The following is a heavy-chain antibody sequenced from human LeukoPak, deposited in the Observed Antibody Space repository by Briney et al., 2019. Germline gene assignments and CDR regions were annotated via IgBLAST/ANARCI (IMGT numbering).Heavy chain of an antibody. Sequence: GGSLRLSCAASGFTFSSYGMHWVRQAPGKGLEWVSGISWNSGSIGYADSVKGRFTISRDNAKNSLYLQMNSLRAEDTALYYCAKEDSSGYYYVGQQVFDYWGQGTLVTVSS. D-gene: IGHD3-22*01. CDR1: GFTFSSYG. V-gene: IGHV3-9*01. CDR3: AKEDSSGYYYVGQQVFDY. J-gene: IGHJ4*02. CDR2: ISWNSGSI.